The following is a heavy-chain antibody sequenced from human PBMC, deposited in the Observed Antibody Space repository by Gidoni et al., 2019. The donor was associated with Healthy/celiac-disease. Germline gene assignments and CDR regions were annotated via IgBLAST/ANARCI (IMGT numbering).Heavy chain of an antibody. J-gene: IGHJ3*02. CDR2: ISGSGGST. CDR1: GFTFSSYA. Sequence: EVQLLESGGGLVQPGGSLRLSCAASGFTFSSYAMSWVRQAPGKGLEWVSAISGSGGSTYYADSVKGRFTISRDNSKNTLYLQMNSLRAEDTAVYYCAKTRSREDSSGYVFWPDAFDIWGQGTMVTVSS. CDR3: AKTRSREDSSGYVFWPDAFDI. D-gene: IGHD3-22*01. V-gene: IGHV3-23*01.